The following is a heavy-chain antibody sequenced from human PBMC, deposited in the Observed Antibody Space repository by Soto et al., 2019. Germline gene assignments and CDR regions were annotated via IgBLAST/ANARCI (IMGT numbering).Heavy chain of an antibody. J-gene: IGHJ3*02. Sequence: GGSLRLSCSASGFTFLSYAIHWGRQAPGKGLEYVSAIGINGGSTYYADSVKGRFTISRDNSKNTLYLQMSSLRAEDTAMYYCVKDQDWNYASNDAFDIWGQGTMVT. CDR1: GFTFLSYA. CDR2: IGINGGST. CDR3: VKDQDWNYASNDAFDI. D-gene: IGHD1-7*01. V-gene: IGHV3-64D*06.